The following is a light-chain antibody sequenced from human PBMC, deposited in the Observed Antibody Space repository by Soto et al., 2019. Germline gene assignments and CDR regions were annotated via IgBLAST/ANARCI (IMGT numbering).Light chain of an antibody. Sequence: QSVLTQPASVSGSPGQSITISCTGTSSDVGFSNYIFWYQQHPGKAPKLIISDVSNRPSGVSNRFSGSKSANTASLTISGLQADYEADYYCSSFTSSDTDVFGSGTKVTDL. V-gene: IGLV2-14*03. CDR2: DVS. J-gene: IGLJ1*01. CDR3: SSFTSSDTDV. CDR1: SSDVGFSNY.